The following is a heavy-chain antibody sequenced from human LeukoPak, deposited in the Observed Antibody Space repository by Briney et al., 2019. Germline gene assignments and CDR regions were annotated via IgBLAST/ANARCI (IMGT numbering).Heavy chain of an antibody. V-gene: IGHV5-51*01. CDR2: IYPGDSDT. CDR3: ARHHHDILTGYYDFDY. J-gene: IGHJ4*02. D-gene: IGHD3-9*01. Sequence: GESLKISCKGSGYSFTSYWIGWVRQMPGKGLEWMGIIYPGDSDTRYSPSFQGQVTISADKSISTAYLQWSSLKASDTAMYYCARHHHDILTGYYDFDYWGQGTLVTVSS. CDR1: GYSFTSYW.